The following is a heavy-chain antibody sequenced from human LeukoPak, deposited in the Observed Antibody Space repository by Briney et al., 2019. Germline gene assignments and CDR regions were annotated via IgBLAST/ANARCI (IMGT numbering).Heavy chain of an antibody. CDR1: GYSISSGYY. V-gene: IGHV4-38-2*02. J-gene: IGHJ3*02. CDR3: ARDLNEVMDYVWGSPDAFDI. CDR2: IYHSGST. D-gene: IGHD3-16*01. Sequence: SETLSLTCTVSGYSISSGYYWGWIRQPPGKGLEWIGSIYHSGSTYYNPSLKSRVTISVDTSKNQFSLKLSSVTAADTAVYYCARDLNEVMDYVWGSPDAFDIWGQGTMVTVSS.